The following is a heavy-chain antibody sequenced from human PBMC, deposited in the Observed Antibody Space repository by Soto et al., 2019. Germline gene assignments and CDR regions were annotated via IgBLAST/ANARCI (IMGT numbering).Heavy chain of an antibody. CDR3: ARQVVGVVTAMYDWFDP. J-gene: IGHJ5*02. Sequence: SETLSLTCTVSGGSISSYYWSWIRQPPGKGLEWIGYIYYSGSTNYNPSLKSRVTISVDTSKNQFSLKLSSVTAADTAVYYCARQVVGVVTAMYDWFDPWGQGTLVTVS. V-gene: IGHV4-59*08. D-gene: IGHD2-21*02. CDR1: GGSISSYY. CDR2: IYYSGST.